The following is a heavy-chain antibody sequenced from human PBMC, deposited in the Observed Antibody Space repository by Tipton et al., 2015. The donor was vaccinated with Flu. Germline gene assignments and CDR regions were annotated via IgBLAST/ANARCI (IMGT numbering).Heavy chain of an antibody. CDR3: ARCEPGGGTVTIPDY. V-gene: IGHV4-59*01. CDR2: IYYSGST. Sequence: TLSLTCTVSGGSINGYYWSWIRQPPGKGLEWIRYIYYSGSTNYNPSLKSRVTISVDTSKNQFSLKLSSVTAADTAVYYCARCEPGGGTVTIPDYWGQGTLVTVSS. CDR1: GGSINGYY. D-gene: IGHD4-17*01. J-gene: IGHJ4*02.